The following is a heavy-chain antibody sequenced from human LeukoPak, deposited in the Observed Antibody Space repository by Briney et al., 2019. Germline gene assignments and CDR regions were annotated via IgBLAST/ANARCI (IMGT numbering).Heavy chain of an antibody. CDR1: GGSFSGYY. V-gene: IGHV4-34*01. D-gene: IGHD3-9*01. CDR2: INHSGST. J-gene: IGHJ2*01. Sequence: PSETPSLTCAVYGGSFSGYYWSWIRQPPGKGLEWIGEINHSGSTNYNPSLKSRVTISVDTSKNQFSLKLSSVTAADTAVYYCARAPRLRYFDRNWYFDLWGRGTLVTVSS. CDR3: ARAPRLRYFDRNWYFDL.